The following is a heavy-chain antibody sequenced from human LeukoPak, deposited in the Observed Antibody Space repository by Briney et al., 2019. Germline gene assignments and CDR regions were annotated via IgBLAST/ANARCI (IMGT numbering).Heavy chain of an antibody. V-gene: IGHV4-39*07. J-gene: IGHJ4*02. D-gene: IGHD3-10*01. CDR1: GGSISSYY. Sequence: SETLSLTCTVSGGSISSYYWGWIRQPPGKGLEWIGSIYYSGSTYYNPSLKSRVTISVDTSKNQFSLKLSSVTAADTAVYYCARAVLLWFGELGSHYFDYWGQGTLVTVSS. CDR3: ARAVLLWFGELGSHYFDY. CDR2: IYYSGST.